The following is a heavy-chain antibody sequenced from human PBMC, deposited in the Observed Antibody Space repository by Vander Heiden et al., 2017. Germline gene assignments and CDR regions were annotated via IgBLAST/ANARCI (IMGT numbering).Heavy chain of an antibody. Sequence: QVQLQESGPGLVKPSETLSLTCTVSGGSISSYYWSWIRQPPGKGLEWIGYIYYSGSTNYNPSLKIRVTISVDTSKNQFSLKLSSVTAADTAVYYCARDSVAGPFDYWGQGTLVTVSS. V-gene: IGHV4-59*13. D-gene: IGHD6-19*01. CDR3: ARDSVAGPFDY. CDR1: GGSISSYY. J-gene: IGHJ4*02. CDR2: IYYSGST.